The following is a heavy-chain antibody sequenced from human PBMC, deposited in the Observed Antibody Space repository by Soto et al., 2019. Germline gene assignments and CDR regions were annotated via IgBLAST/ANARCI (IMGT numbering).Heavy chain of an antibody. V-gene: IGHV3-21*01. Sequence: EVQLVESGGGLVKPGGSLRVSCAASGFALSAYSLSRVRQAPGEGLEWVASINPSGSEIYYADSVEGRFVNSRDNAQNSVDLQMLSLRVEDTAVYYCARDWRTGDPREAFDCWGQGTLVTVSS. D-gene: IGHD1-1*01. CDR1: GFALSAYS. CDR2: INPSGSEI. J-gene: IGHJ4*02. CDR3: ARDWRTGDPREAFDC.